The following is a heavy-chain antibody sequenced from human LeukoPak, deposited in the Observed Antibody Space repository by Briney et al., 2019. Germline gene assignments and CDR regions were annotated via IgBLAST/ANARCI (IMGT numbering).Heavy chain of an antibody. J-gene: IGHJ3*02. CDR2: INHSGST. D-gene: IGHD6-13*01. Sequence: SETLSLTCAVYGGSFSGYYWSWIRQPPGEGLEWIGEINHSGSTNYNPSLKSRVTISVDTSKNQFSLKLSSVTAADTAVYYCARTMGGQAAAFDIWGQGTMVTVSS. CDR3: ARTMGGQAAAFDI. V-gene: IGHV4-34*01. CDR1: GGSFSGYY.